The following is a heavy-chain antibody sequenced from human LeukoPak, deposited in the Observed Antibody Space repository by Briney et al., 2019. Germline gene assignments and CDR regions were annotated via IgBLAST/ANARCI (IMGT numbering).Heavy chain of an antibody. D-gene: IGHD3-16*02. CDR3: AKYVWGSYPTFEDY. Sequence: ASETLSLNCTVSGGSISSYYWSWIRQPPGKGLEWIGYISYSGSTNYNPSLKSRVTISVDTSKNQFSLKLSSVTAADTAVYYCAKYVWGSYPTFEDYWGQGTLVTVSS. J-gene: IGHJ4*02. V-gene: IGHV4-59*01. CDR2: ISYSGST. CDR1: GGSISSYY.